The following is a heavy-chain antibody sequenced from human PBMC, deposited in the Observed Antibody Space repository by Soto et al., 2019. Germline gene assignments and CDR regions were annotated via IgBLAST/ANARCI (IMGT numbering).Heavy chain of an antibody. J-gene: IGHJ4*02. D-gene: IGHD6-13*01. CDR2: IIPIFGTA. Sequence: RQTPGQGVDRMGGIIPIFGTANYAQKFQGRVTITADEYTSTAYMELSSLRSEDTAVYYWARDGGSSSWFDYWGQGTLVTVSS. V-gene: IGHV1-69*01. CDR3: ARDGGSSSWFDY.